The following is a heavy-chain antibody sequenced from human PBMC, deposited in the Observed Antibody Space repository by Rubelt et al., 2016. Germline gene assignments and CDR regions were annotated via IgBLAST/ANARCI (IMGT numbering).Heavy chain of an antibody. CDR2: INPNSGGT. J-gene: IGHJ4*02. Sequence: QVQLVQSGAEVKKPGASVKVSCKASGYTFTGYYMHWVRQAPGQGLEWMGWINPNSGGTNYAQKFQGRVTMTRETSVSTADMELSRLTSDDTAVYYCARGNSGYDYGLDYWGQGTLVTVSS. D-gene: IGHD5-12*01. CDR3: ARGNSGYDYGLDY. CDR1: GYTFTGYY. V-gene: IGHV1-2*02.